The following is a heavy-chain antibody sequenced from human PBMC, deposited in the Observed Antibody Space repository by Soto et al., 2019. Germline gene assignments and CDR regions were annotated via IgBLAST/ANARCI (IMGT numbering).Heavy chain of an antibody. J-gene: IGHJ6*03. Sequence: QVQLVQSGGEVKNPGASVKVSCKAFGYTLTNYGISWVRQAPGQGLEWMGWISAYNGHANYAQKFQGRVRVTTDRPTNTAYMELRSLGSDDTAEYYCAREGYCSSSMCYGGYSYMDVWGTGTTVTVS. V-gene: IGHV1-18*01. CDR3: AREGYCSSSMCYGGYSYMDV. CDR1: GYTLTNYG. D-gene: IGHD2-2*01. CDR2: ISAYNGHA.